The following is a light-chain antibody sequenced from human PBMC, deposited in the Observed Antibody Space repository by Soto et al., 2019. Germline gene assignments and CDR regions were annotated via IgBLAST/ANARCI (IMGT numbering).Light chain of an antibody. V-gene: IGKV3-11*01. CDR2: DAS. Sequence: EIVLTQSPATLSLSPGERVTLSCRASQSLSSYLAWYQQRPGQAPRLLIYDASNRATGIPARFSGSGSGTDFTLTISSLEPEDFAVYYCQQRRNWPLTFGGGTKVEIK. CDR3: QQRRNWPLT. CDR1: QSLSSY. J-gene: IGKJ4*01.